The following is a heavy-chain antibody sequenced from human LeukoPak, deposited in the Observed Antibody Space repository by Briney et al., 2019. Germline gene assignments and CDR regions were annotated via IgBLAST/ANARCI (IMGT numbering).Heavy chain of an antibody. CDR3: ARRGFRAVAGTYDAFDI. CDR1: GGSISSYY. CDR2: IYTSGST. D-gene: IGHD6-19*01. J-gene: IGHJ3*02. V-gene: IGHV4-4*07. Sequence: SETLSLTCTVSGGSISSYYWSWIRRPARKGLEWIGRIYTSGSTNYNPSLKSRVTMSVDTSKNQFSLKLSSVTAADTAVYYCARRGFRAVAGTYDAFDIRGQGTMVTVSS.